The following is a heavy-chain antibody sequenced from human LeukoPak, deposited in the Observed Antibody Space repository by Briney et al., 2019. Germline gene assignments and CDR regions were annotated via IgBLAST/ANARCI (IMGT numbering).Heavy chain of an antibody. CDR3: ARGAGSYYFAF. Sequence: SETLSLTCTVSGTSVNGGNFYWTWIRQTPGKGLEWIGYIFDSGITHYNPSLKSRVTISIDTSNNQFSLKLASVTPADTALYYCARGAGSYYFAFWGQGTWSSSPQ. D-gene: IGHD1-26*01. CDR2: IFDSGIT. J-gene: IGHJ4*02. V-gene: IGHV4-61*01. CDR1: GTSVNGGNFY.